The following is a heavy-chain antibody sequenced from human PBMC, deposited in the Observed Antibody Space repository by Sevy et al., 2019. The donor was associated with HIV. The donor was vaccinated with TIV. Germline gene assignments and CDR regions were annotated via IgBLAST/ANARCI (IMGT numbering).Heavy chain of an antibody. CDR1: GGSMSSYY. V-gene: IGHV4-4*07. CDR2: IYTSGST. Sequence: SETLSLTCTVSGGSMSSYYWSWIRQPAGKGLEWIGRIYTSGSTNYNPSLKSRVTMSVDTSKNQFSLKLSSVTAADTAVYYCARDTVLAGTRWFDPWGQGALVTVSS. CDR3: ARDTVLAGTRWFDP. D-gene: IGHD1-7*01. J-gene: IGHJ5*02.